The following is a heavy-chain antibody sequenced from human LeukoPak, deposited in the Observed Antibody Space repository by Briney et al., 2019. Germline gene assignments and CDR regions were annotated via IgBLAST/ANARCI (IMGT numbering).Heavy chain of an antibody. CDR2: IKQDGSEK. CDR3: ARAYSSSSLEFDY. D-gene: IGHD6-6*01. Sequence: GGSLRLSCAASGFTVSSYWMSWVRQAPGKGLEWVANIKQDGSEKYYVDSVKGRFTISRDNAKNSLYLQMNSLRAEDTAVYYCARAYSSSSLEFDYWGLGTLVTVSS. CDR1: GFTVSSYW. V-gene: IGHV3-7*01. J-gene: IGHJ4*02.